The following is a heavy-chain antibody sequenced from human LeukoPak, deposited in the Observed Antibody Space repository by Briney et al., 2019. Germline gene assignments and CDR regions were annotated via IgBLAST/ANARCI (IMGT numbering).Heavy chain of an antibody. CDR3: ARAHRVIAVAGGGYYFDY. J-gene: IGHJ4*02. V-gene: IGHV1-8*01. CDR1: GYTFTSYD. Sequence: ASVKVSCKASGYTFTSYDINWVRQATGQGLEWMGWMNPNSGNTGYAQEFQDRVTMTRNTSISTAYMELSSLRSEDTAVYYCARAHRVIAVAGGGYYFDYWGQGTLVTVSS. CDR2: MNPNSGNT. D-gene: IGHD6-19*01.